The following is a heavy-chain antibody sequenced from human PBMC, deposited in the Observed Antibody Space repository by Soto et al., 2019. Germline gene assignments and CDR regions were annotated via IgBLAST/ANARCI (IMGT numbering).Heavy chain of an antibody. CDR3: RLQLWLGDYYYGMDV. V-gene: IGHV1-69*12. D-gene: IGHD5-18*01. Sequence: QVQLVQSGAEVKKPGSSVKVSCKASGGTFSSYAISWVRQAPGQGLEWMGGIIPIFGTANYAQKFQGRVTITADEATSTAYRELSSLRSEDTAVYYCRLQLWLGDYYYGMDVWGQGTTVTDSS. CDR1: GGTFSSYA. CDR2: IIPIFGTA. J-gene: IGHJ6*02.